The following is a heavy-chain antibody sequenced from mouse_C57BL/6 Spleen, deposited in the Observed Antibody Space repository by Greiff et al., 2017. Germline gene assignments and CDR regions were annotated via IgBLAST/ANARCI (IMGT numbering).Heavy chain of an antibody. V-gene: IGHV1-50*01. CDR2: IDPSDSYT. D-gene: IGHD2-3*01. CDR1: GYTFTSYW. J-gene: IGHJ2*01. CDR3: ARWLLAFDY. Sequence: VQLQQPGAELVKPGASVKLSCKASGYTFTSYWMQWVKQRPGQGLEWIGEIDPSDSYTNYNQKFKGKATLTVDTSSSTAYMQLSSLTSEDSAVYYCARWLLAFDYWGQGTTLTVSS.